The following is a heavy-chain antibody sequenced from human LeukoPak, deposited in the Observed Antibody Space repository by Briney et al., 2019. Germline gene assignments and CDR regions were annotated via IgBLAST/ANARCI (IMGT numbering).Heavy chain of an antibody. V-gene: IGHV4-34*01. D-gene: IGHD2-2*01. CDR1: GGSFSGYY. J-gene: IGHJ3*02. Sequence: SETLSLTCAVYGGSFSGYYWSWIRQPPGKGLEWIGETNNSGSTNYKPSLKSRVTISGDTSKNQFSLKLSSVTAADTAVYYCARGDCSYASCYHIGAFDIWGQGTMVTVSS. CDR3: ARGDCSYASCYHIGAFDI. CDR2: TNNSGST.